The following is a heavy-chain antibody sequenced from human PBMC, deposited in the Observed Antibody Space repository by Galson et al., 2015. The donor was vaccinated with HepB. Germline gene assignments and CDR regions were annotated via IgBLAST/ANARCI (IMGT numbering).Heavy chain of an antibody. D-gene: IGHD2-2*01. V-gene: IGHV3-21*01. CDR3: ARGGGVVVPAAIYYMDV. CDR1: GFIFSSYG. Sequence: SLRLSCAASGFIFSSYGMSWVRQAPGKGLEWVSSISSGSSHIYYADSVKGRFTISRDNAKNSLFLQMNSLRAEDTAVYYCARGGGVVVPAAIYYMDVWGKGTTVTVSS. J-gene: IGHJ6*03. CDR2: ISSGSSHI.